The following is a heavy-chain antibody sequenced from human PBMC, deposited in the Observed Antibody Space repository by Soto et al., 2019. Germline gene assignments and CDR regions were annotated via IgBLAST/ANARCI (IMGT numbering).Heavy chain of an antibody. J-gene: IGHJ4*02. CDR1: GFTFTSHA. D-gene: IGHD6-19*01. V-gene: IGHV3-64*01. Sequence: EVQLVESGGGLVQPGGSLRLSCAASGFTFTSHAIHWVRQAPGKGLEYVSSMTSNGNRADYANSVKGRFTVPRDEPKNTLYFHMDSLRTEDTAVYYCARQSGQYTSGWYDYCGQGTVVTVSS. CDR3: ARQSGQYTSGWYDY. CDR2: MTSNGNRA.